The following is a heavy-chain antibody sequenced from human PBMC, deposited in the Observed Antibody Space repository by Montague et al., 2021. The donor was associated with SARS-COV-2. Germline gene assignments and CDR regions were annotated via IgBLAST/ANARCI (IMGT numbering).Heavy chain of an antibody. CDR1: GFTFSSYG. Sequence: YLRLSCAASGFTFSSYGMHWVRQAPGKGLEWVALLSYDESSKYYTDSVKGRFTISRDNSKNTLYLQMNSLRPEDTAVYYCAKSPTASAYYFDSWGQGTLVTVSS. D-gene: IGHD2-21*02. CDR2: LSYDESSK. CDR3: AKSPTASAYYFDS. V-gene: IGHV3-30*18. J-gene: IGHJ4*02.